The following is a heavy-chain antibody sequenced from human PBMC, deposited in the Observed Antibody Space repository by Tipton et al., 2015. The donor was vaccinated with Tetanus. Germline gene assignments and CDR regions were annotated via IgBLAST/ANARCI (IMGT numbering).Heavy chain of an antibody. V-gene: IGHV3-11*01. D-gene: IGHD3-16*02. J-gene: IGHJ4*02. CDR3: ARARFRGHSYTYFDY. CDR1: GFTFNDYY. Sequence: GSLRLSCAASGFTFNDYYMTWIRQAPGKGLECISYINGGGSTVYYSDSVKGQFTISRDNARPSLYLQMTSLRVEDTAVYYCARARFRGHSYTYFDYWGQGTLVTVYS. CDR2: INGGGSTV.